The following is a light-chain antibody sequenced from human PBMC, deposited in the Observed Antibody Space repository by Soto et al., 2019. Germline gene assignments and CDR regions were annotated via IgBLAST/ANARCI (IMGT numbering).Light chain of an antibody. CDR2: DAS. Sequence: DMVLTQSPATLSLSPGERATLSCRASQSVSSYLAWYQQKPGQAPRLLIYDASNRATGIPARFSGSGSGTDFTLTISSLEPEDFAVYYCQQRSNWPPYVTFGQGTKLEIK. CDR1: QSVSSY. CDR3: QQRSNWPPYVT. V-gene: IGKV3-11*01. J-gene: IGKJ2*01.